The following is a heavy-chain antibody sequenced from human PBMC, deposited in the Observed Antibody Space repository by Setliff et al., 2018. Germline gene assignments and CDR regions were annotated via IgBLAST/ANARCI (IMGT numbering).Heavy chain of an antibody. D-gene: IGHD6-6*01. V-gene: IGHV4-39*07. CDR1: GGSVSSTSHY. CDR2: VYYSGYT. CDR3: ARDPSSVAARPGY. Sequence: PSETLSLTCNVSGGSVSSTSHYWGWIRQPPGKGMEWIGSVYYSGYTYYNPSLQSRVTISVDMSKNQFSMKLTSVTAADTAVYYCARDPSSVAARPGYWGQGTLVTVSS. J-gene: IGHJ4*02.